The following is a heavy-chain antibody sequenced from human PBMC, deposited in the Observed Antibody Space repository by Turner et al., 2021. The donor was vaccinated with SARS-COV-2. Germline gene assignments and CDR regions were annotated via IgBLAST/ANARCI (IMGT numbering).Heavy chain of an antibody. Sequence: QLQLVESGGGVVQPGRSLRLSFAASGFTFSSYAMHWVRQAPGKGLEWVAVISYDGSNKYYADSVKGRFTISRDNSKNTLYLQMNSLRAEDTAVYYCARPSSGSYFSYFDYWGQGTLVTVSS. CDR3: ARPSSGSYFSYFDY. CDR2: ISYDGSNK. V-gene: IGHV3-30-3*01. CDR1: GFTFSSYA. J-gene: IGHJ4*02. D-gene: IGHD1-26*01.